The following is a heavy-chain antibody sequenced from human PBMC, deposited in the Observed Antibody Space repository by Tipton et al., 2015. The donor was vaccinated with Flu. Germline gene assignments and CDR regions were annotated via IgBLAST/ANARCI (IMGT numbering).Heavy chain of an antibody. V-gene: IGHV4-34*01. CDR2: INHSGST. Sequence: TLSLTCAVYGGSFGGYYWSWIRQPPGKGLEWIGEINHSGSTNYNPSLKSRVTISVDTSKNQFSLKLSSVTAADTAVYYCARELTVGATGIDAFDIWGQGTMVTVSS. D-gene: IGHD1-26*01. CDR1: GGSFGGYY. CDR3: ARELTVGATGIDAFDI. J-gene: IGHJ3*02.